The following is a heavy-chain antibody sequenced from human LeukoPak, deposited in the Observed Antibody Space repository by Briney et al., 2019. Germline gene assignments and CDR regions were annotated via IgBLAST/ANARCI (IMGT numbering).Heavy chain of an antibody. V-gene: IGHV3-53*01. CDR1: GFTVSSNH. CDR3: AKGGGSSWYGYYYYGMDV. D-gene: IGHD6-13*01. Sequence: GGSLRLSCVASGFTVSSNHMSWVRQAPGKGLEWVSVIYSGGSTYYADSVKGRFTISRDNSKNTLYLQMNSLRAEDTAVYYCAKGGGSSWYGYYYYGMDVWGQGTTVTVSS. CDR2: IYSGGST. J-gene: IGHJ6*02.